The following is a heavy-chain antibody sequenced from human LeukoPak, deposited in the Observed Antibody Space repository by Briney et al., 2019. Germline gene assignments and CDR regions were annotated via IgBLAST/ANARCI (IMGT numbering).Heavy chain of an antibody. CDR3: ARIRLGVGATYDDY. Sequence: SGPALVKPTQTLTLTCTFSGFSLTTSGMCVSWIRQPPGKALEWLARIDWDADKYYSAFLKTRLTISKDISKSQVVLTMTNMDPVDTATYYCARIRLGVGATYDDYWGPGTLVTVSS. CDR1: GFSLTTSGMC. D-gene: IGHD1-26*01. CDR2: IDWDADK. J-gene: IGHJ4*02. V-gene: IGHV2-70*11.